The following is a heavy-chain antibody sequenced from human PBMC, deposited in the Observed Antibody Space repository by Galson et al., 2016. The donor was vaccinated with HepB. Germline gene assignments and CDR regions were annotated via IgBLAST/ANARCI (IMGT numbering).Heavy chain of an antibody. J-gene: IGHJ5*01. Sequence: SETLSLTCSVSGGSIGSSSLYWGWIRQPPGKGLEWIGSMYSSGTTYYNPSPERRVTISVDTSKNQFSLKVKYVTAADTAVYYCARHVHYNSPPIGFDSWGQGTLVTVS. D-gene: IGHD1-14*01. CDR2: MYSSGTT. CDR1: GGSIGSSSLY. V-gene: IGHV4-39*01. CDR3: ARHVHYNSPPIGFDS.